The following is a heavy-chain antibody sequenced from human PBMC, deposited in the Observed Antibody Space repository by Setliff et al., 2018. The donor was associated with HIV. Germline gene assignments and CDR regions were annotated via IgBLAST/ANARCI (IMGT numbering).Heavy chain of an antibody. CDR3: PRDVGVPGRGNALEY. CDR1: GYTFTSED. V-gene: IGHV1-8*02. D-gene: IGHD3-10*01. Sequence: ASVKVSCKASGYTFTSEDINWVRQASGQGLEWMGWMNPNSGNTDSAQKFQGRVTMTRNTSMSTAYMKLGSLRSVDTAVYYCPRDVGVPGRGNALEYWGQGIQVTVSS. J-gene: IGHJ4*02. CDR2: MNPNSGNT.